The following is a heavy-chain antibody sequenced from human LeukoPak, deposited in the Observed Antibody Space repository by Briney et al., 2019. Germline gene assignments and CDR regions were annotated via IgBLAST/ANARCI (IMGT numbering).Heavy chain of an antibody. Sequence: GGSLRLSCAASGFTFSSFGMHWVRQAPGKGLEWVAGISYDGSSKYYADSVKGRFTISRDNSKNTLYLQMNSLRAEDTAVYYCAKDPTLYYYDSSGSRTLDYWGQGTLVTVSS. CDR3: AKDPTLYYYDSSGSRTLDY. D-gene: IGHD3-22*01. V-gene: IGHV3-30*18. CDR1: GFTFSSFG. J-gene: IGHJ4*02. CDR2: ISYDGSSK.